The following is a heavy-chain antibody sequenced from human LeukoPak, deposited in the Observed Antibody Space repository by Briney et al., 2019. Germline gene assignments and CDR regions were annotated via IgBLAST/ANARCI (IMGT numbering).Heavy chain of an antibody. CDR2: IYHSWST. CDR1: GGSISSGGYS. V-gene: IGHV4-30-2*01. Sequence: SQTLSLTCAVSGGSISSGGYSWSWIRQPPGKGLEWMGYIYHSWSTYYNPSLKSRVTISVDRSKNQFSLQLSSVTAADTAVYYCAREAIEKGFDYWGQGTLVTVSS. J-gene: IGHJ4*02. CDR3: AREAIEKGFDY.